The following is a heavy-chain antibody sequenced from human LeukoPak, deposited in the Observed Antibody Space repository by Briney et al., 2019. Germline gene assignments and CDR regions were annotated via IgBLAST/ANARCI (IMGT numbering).Heavy chain of an antibody. D-gene: IGHD3-3*01. V-gene: IGHV3-33*01. Sequence: GRSLRLSCAASGFTFSSYGMHWVRQAPGKGLEGVAVIWYDGSNKYYADSVKGRFTISRDNSKNTLYLQMNSLRGEDTAVYYCAREIGSHDFWSGYCDYWGQGTLVTVSS. CDR3: AREIGSHDFWSGYCDY. J-gene: IGHJ4*02. CDR1: GFTFSSYG. CDR2: IWYDGSNK.